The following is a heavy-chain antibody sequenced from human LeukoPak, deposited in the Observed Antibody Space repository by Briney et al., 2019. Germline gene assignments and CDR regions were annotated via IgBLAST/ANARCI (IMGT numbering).Heavy chain of an antibody. V-gene: IGHV1-2*02. CDR3: ARDAVLLWFGESIEYNWFDP. CDR1: GYTFTGYY. J-gene: IGHJ5*02. CDR2: INPNSGGT. D-gene: IGHD3-10*01. Sequence: GASVKVSCKASGYTFTGYYMHWVRQAPGQGLEWMGWINPNSGGTNYAQKFQGRVTMTRDTSISTAYMELSRLRSDDTAVYYCARDAVLLWFGESIEYNWFDPWGQGTLVTVSS.